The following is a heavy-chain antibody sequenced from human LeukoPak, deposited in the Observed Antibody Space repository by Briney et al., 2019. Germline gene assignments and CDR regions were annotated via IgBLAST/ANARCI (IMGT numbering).Heavy chain of an antibody. CDR1: GFTFSSYA. D-gene: IGHD4-11*01. CDR2: ISTGSGTI. V-gene: IGHV3-23*01. CDR3: ARGRTMTTKFDY. Sequence: GGSLRLSCVASGFTFSSYAMNWVRQAPGKGLEWVSAISTGSGTIYYADSVKGRFTISRDNSKNTLYLQMNSLRAEDTAVYYCARGRTMTTKFDYWGQGTLVTVSS. J-gene: IGHJ4*02.